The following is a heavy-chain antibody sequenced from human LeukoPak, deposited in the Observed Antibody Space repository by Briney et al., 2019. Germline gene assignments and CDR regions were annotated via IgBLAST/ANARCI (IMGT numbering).Heavy chain of an antibody. J-gene: IGHJ4*02. CDR2: IKQGGSEI. CDR1: GFTYSRFW. Sequence: GGSLRLSCSASGFTYSRFWRSGVRQAPSKGLYYVALIKQGGSEIYHMDSVKGRFTIYRDDATNSLYLQMNSMRVEDTALYYCARDRESESDSEGDYWGQGTMVTVSS. V-gene: IGHV3-7*01. D-gene: IGHD4-11*01. CDR3: ARDRESESDSEGDY.